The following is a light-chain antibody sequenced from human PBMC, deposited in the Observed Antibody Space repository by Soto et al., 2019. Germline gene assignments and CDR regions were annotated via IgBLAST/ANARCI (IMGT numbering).Light chain of an antibody. CDR1: QSISTE. Sequence: IVMTQSPATLFVSPGERATLSCRASQSISTELAWYQQKPGQPPRLLIYSASTRATGVPARFTGSGFGSECTLTISGLQSEDFAVYYCQQGHNWPLTFGQGTRLEI. CDR2: SAS. J-gene: IGKJ2*01. CDR3: QQGHNWPLT. V-gene: IGKV3-15*01.